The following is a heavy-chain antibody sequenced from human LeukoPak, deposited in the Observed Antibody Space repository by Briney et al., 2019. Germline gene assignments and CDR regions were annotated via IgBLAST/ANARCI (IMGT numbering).Heavy chain of an antibody. Sequence: GGSLRLSCAASRFTFSSYAMSWVRQAPGKGLEWVSAISGSGGSTYYADSVKGRFTISRDNSKNTLYLQMNSLRAEDTAVYYCAKGGYYGSGSYNDYWGQGTLVTVSS. CDR1: RFTFSSYA. J-gene: IGHJ4*02. CDR2: ISGSGGST. V-gene: IGHV3-23*01. D-gene: IGHD3-10*01. CDR3: AKGGYYGSGSYNDY.